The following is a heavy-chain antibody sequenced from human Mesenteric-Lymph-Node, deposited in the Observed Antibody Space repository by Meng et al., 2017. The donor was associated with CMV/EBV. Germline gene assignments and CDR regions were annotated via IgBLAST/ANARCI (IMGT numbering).Heavy chain of an antibody. J-gene: IGHJ4*02. CDR3: ARDHGIAAAGREDY. D-gene: IGHD6-13*01. Sequence: PGYTFTDYYMRWVRQAPGQGLEWMGRINPNSGGTNYAQRFQGRVTMTRDTSISTAYMEVSRLTSDDTAVYWCARDHGIAAAGREDYWGQGTLVTVSS. CDR1: GYTFTDYY. CDR2: INPNSGGT. V-gene: IGHV1-2*06.